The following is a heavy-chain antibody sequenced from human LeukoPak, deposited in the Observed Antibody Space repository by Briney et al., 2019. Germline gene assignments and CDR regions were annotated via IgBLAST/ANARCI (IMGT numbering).Heavy chain of an antibody. V-gene: IGHV3-48*01. CDR3: APGYCSSTSCYHYFEY. CDR1: GFTFSRYS. J-gene: IGHJ4*02. D-gene: IGHD2-2*01. Sequence: GGSLRLSCAASGFTFSRYSMNWVRQAPGKGPEWVSYISSSSNSIYYADSVKGRFTISSDNAKNSLYLQMSSLRVEDTAVYYCAPGYCSSTSCYHYFEYWGQGTLVTVSS. CDR2: ISSSSNSI.